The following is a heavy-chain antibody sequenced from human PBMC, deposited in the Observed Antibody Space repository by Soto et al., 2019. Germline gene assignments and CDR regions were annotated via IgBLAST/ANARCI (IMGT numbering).Heavy chain of an antibody. D-gene: IGHD3-22*01. Sequence: QVQLQESGPGLVKPSQTLSLTCTVSGGSISGGGYYWSWIRQHPGKGLEWIGYIYYSGSTYYNPSLKSRVTISVDTSKNQFSLKLSSVTAADTAVYYCARSGDYDSSGYLDYWGQGTLVTVSS. CDR3: ARSGDYDSSGYLDY. CDR2: IYYSGST. J-gene: IGHJ4*02. V-gene: IGHV4-31*03. CDR1: GGSISGGGYY.